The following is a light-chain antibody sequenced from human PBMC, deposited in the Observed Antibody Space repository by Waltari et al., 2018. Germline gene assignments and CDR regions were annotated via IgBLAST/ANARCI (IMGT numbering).Light chain of an antibody. CDR2: DAS. CDR1: RDITPS. V-gene: IGKV1-33*01. Sequence: DIQMTQSPSSLSAAVGDRVTITCQATRDITPSLSWFQQRPGKAPHLLIYDASTLQPGVPSRFSGSGSGTTFSFTITSLQPEDSATYYCQHYHNLPYTFGRGTKLQIK. CDR3: QHYHNLPYT. J-gene: IGKJ2*01.